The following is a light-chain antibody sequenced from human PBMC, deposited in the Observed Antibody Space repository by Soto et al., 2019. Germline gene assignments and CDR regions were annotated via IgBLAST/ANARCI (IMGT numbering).Light chain of an antibody. V-gene: IGKV1-8*01. CDR3: QQYYSYPRT. CDR2: AAS. CDR1: QRIDTY. Sequence: AIRMTQSPSSLSASTGDTVTITCRASQRIDTYLAWYQQKPGKAPKLLIYAASPLQSGVPSRFSGSGSGTDFTLTISYLQSEDFATYYCQQYYSYPRTFGQGTRLENK. J-gene: IGKJ5*01.